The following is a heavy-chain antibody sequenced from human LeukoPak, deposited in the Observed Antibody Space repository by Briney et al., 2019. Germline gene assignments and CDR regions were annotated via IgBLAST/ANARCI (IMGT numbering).Heavy chain of an antibody. V-gene: IGHV4-30-4*01. CDR3: ARDIYYDSSGLDY. CDR2: IYYSGST. D-gene: IGHD3-22*01. J-gene: IGHJ4*02. CDR1: GFTFSDYY. Sequence: LRLSCAASGFTFSDYYMSWIRQAPGKGLEWIGYIYYSGSTYYNPSLKSRVTISVDTSKNQFSLKLSSVTAADTAVYYCARDIYYDSSGLDYWGQGTLVTVSS.